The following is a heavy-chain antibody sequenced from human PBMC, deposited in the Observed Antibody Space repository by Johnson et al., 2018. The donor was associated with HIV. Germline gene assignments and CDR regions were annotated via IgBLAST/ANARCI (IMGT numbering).Heavy chain of an antibody. CDR2: ISWNSGSI. CDR3: AKDMFDIAAARSGAFDI. CDR1: GFTFDDYA. V-gene: IGHV3-9*01. Sequence: VQLVESGGGLVQPGRSLRLSCAASGFTFDDYAMHWVRQAPGKGLEWVSGISWNSGSIGYADSVKGRFTISRDNAKNSLYLQMNSLRAEDTALYYCAKDMFDIAAARSGAFDIWGQGTMVTVSS. J-gene: IGHJ3*02. D-gene: IGHD6-13*01.